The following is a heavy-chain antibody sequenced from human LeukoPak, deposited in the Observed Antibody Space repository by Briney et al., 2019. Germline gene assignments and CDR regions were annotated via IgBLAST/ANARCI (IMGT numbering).Heavy chain of an antibody. V-gene: IGHV4-59*01. Sequence: SETLSLTCTVSGGSISSYYWSWIRQPPGKGLEWIGYIYYSGSTNYNPSLKSRVTISVDTSKSQFSLKLSSVTAADTAVYYCARINTYCSSTSCYVWFDPWGQGTLVTVSS. CDR3: ARINTYCSSTSCYVWFDP. CDR1: GGSISSYY. CDR2: IYYSGST. J-gene: IGHJ5*02. D-gene: IGHD2-2*01.